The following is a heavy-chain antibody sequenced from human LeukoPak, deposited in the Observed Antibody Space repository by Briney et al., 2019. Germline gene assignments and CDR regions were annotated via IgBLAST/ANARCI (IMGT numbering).Heavy chain of an antibody. CDR3: ARSSYSSTSGPRFDP. CDR2: IYYSGST. V-gene: IGHV4-59*01. CDR1: GGSISSYY. Sequence: SETLSLTCTVSGGSISSYYWNWIRQPPGKGLEWIGYIYYSGSTNYNPSLKSRVTISVDTSKNQFSLKLSSVTAADTAVYYCARSSYSSTSGPRFDPWGQGTLVTVSS. J-gene: IGHJ5*02. D-gene: IGHD6-13*01.